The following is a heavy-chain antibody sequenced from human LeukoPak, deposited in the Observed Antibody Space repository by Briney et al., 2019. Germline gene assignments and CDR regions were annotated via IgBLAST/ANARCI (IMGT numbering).Heavy chain of an antibody. D-gene: IGHD4-17*01. CDR3: ARSTTVTPNWFDP. Sequence: GGSLRLSCAASGYTFSSYSINWVRQAPGKGLEWVSSISSSSSYIYYADSVKGRFTISRDNAKNSLYLQMNSLRAEDTAVYYCARSTTVTPNWFDPWGQGTLVTVSS. V-gene: IGHV3-21*01. J-gene: IGHJ5*02. CDR1: GYTFSSYS. CDR2: ISSSSSYI.